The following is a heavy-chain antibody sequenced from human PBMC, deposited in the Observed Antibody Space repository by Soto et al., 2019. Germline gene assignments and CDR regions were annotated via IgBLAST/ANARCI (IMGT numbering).Heavy chain of an antibody. V-gene: IGHV1-58*01. J-gene: IGHJ6*02. CDR1: GFTFTSSA. Sequence: GASVKVSCKASGFTFTSSAVQWVRQARGQRLEWIGWIVVGSGNTNYAQKFQERVTITRDMSTSTAYMELSSLRSEDTAVYYCAAVTGTIYYYYGMDVWGQGTTVTVSS. CDR3: AAVTGTIYYYYGMDV. CDR2: IVVGSGNT. D-gene: IGHD1-7*01.